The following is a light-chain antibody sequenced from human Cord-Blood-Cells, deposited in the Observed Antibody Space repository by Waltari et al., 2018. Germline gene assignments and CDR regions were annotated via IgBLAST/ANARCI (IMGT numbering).Light chain of an antibody. Sequence: DIQMTQSPSSLSASVGDRVIITCRASQSISSYLNWYQQKPGKAPKLLIYAASSLQSGVPSRFSGSGSGTDFTLTISSLQPEDFATYYCQQSYSTPPKLTFGGGTKVEIK. V-gene: IGKV1-39*01. CDR2: AAS. CDR1: QSISSY. J-gene: IGKJ4*01. CDR3: QQSYSTPPKLT.